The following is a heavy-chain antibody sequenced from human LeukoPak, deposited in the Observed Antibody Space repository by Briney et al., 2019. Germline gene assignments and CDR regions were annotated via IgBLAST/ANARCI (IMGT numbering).Heavy chain of an antibody. D-gene: IGHD3-22*01. CDR3: AADSLAYYYDSSGYYRFDY. Sequence: SVKVSCKASGYTFTSSAVQWVRQARGQRLEWIGWIVVGSGNTNYAQKFQERVTITRDMSTSTAYMELSSLRSEDTAVYYCAADSLAYYYDSSGYYRFDYWGQGTLVTVSS. CDR1: GYTFTSSA. CDR2: IVVGSGNT. V-gene: IGHV1-58*01. J-gene: IGHJ4*02.